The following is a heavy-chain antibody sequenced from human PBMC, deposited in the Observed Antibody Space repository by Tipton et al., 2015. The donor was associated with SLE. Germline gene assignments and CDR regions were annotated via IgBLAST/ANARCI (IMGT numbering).Heavy chain of an antibody. Sequence: TLSLTCTVSGGSISSGSYYWSWIRQPAGKGLEWIGHIYTSGSTNYNPSLKSRVTISVDTSKNQFSLKLSSVTAADTAVYYCARRDQLLRSLAYYYYMDVWGKGTTVTVSS. CDR3: ARRDQLLRSLAYYYYMDV. V-gene: IGHV4-61*09. CDR1: GGSISSGSYY. J-gene: IGHJ6*03. D-gene: IGHD3-3*01. CDR2: IYTSGST.